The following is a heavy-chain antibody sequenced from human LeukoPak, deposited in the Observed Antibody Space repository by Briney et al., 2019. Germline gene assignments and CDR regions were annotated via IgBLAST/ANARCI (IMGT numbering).Heavy chain of an antibody. V-gene: IGHV3-21*01. J-gene: IGHJ4*02. CDR2: ISSSSSYI. Sequence: GGSLRLPCAASGFTFSSYSMNWVRQAPGKGLEWVSSISSSSSYIYYADSVKGRFTISRDNAKNSLYLQMNSLRAEDTAVYYCARDNSRDYGSGSYYRDWGQGTLVTVSS. D-gene: IGHD3-10*01. CDR3: ARDNSRDYGSGSYYRD. CDR1: GFTFSSYS.